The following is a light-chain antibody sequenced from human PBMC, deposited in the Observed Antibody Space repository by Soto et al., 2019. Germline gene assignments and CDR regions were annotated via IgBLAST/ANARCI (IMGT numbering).Light chain of an antibody. CDR2: GVS. V-gene: IGLV2-14*01. J-gene: IGLJ3*02. Sequence: QSVLTQPVSVSASPGQSITISCTGGKNDIGSSDYVSWYQQHPGKAPKLIIYGVSNRPSGTSDRFSGSKSGNTASLTISGLQSDDEADYYCSSSTSSNTLVFGGGTKVTVL. CDR1: KNDIGSSDY. CDR3: SSSTSSNTLV.